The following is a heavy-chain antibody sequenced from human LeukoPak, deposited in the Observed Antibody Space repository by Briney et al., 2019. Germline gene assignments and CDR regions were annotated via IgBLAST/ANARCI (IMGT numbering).Heavy chain of an antibody. CDR1: GFTVSSNY. J-gene: IGHJ4*02. D-gene: IGHD2-21*01. CDR3: AKDSRDWSFDY. V-gene: IGHV3-66*01. Sequence: PGGSLRLSCAASGFTVSSNYMSWVRQAPGKGLEWVSVIYSGGSTYYADSVKGRFTVSRDVPKNTLYLQMNSLRAEDTAVYYCAKDSRDWSFDYWGQGTLVTVSS. CDR2: IYSGGST.